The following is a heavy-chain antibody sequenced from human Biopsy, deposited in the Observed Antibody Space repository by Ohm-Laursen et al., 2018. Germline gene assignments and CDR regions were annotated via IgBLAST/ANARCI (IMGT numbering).Heavy chain of an antibody. J-gene: IGHJ5*02. Sequence: SDTLSLTCTVSGGSIRSNGFYWGWIRQPPGKGLEWIGSISYRGTTSYNPSLKSRVAISVHTTKNQLSLSLNSVTAADTAVFYCARLRGGVVINYSWFDPWGQGILVTVSS. V-gene: IGHV4-39*01. CDR1: GGSIRSNGFY. CDR2: ISYRGTT. D-gene: IGHD3-3*01. CDR3: ARLRGGVVINYSWFDP.